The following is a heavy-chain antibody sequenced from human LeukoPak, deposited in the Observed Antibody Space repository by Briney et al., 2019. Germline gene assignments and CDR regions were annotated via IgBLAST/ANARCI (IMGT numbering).Heavy chain of an antibody. V-gene: IGHV4-34*01. CDR3: ARDRPRSSGSGAFDI. Sequence: PSETLSLTCAVYGGSFSGYYWSWIRQPPGKGLEWIGEINHSGSTNYNPSLKSRVTISVDTSKNQFSLKLSSVTAADTAVYYCARDRPRSSGSGAFDIWGQGTMVTVSS. CDR2: INHSGST. CDR1: GGSFSGYY. J-gene: IGHJ3*02. D-gene: IGHD6-19*01.